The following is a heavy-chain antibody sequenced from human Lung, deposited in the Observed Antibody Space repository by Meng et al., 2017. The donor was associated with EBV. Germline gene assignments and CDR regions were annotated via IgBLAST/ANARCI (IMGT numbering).Heavy chain of an antibody. CDR3: TTDKRYYYDSRRKGDPFDY. J-gene: IGHJ4*02. CDR2: IKSKTDGGTT. D-gene: IGHD3-22*01. V-gene: IGHV3-15*01. CDR1: GFTFSNAW. Sequence: AASGFTFSNAWMNWVRQAPGKGLEWVGRIKSKTDGGTTDYAAPVKGRFTISRDDSKNTLYLQMNSLKTEDTAVYYCTTDKRYYYDSRRKGDPFDYWGQGTLVTVAS.